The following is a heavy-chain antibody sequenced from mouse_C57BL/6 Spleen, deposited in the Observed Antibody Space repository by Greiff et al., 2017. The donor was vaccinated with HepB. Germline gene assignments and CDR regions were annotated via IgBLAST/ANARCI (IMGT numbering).Heavy chain of an antibody. CDR2: IYPGSGST. V-gene: IGHV1-55*01. D-gene: IGHD1-1*01. Sequence: QVQLKQPGAELVKPGASVKMSCKASGYTFTSYWITWVKQRPGQGLEWIGDIYPGSGSTNYNEKFKSKATLTVDTSSSTAYMQLSSLTSEDSAVYYCATYYDGSSYDWYFDVWGTGTTVTVSS. J-gene: IGHJ1*03. CDR1: GYTFTSYW. CDR3: ATYYDGSSYDWYFDV.